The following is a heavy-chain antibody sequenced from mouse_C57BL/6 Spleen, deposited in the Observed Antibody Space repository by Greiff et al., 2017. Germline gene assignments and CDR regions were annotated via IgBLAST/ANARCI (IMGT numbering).Heavy chain of an antibody. J-gene: IGHJ3*01. Sequence: VQLQQSGTVLARPGASVKMSCKTSGYTFTSYWMHWVKQRPGQGLEWIGAIYPGNSDTSYNQKFKGKAKLTAVTSASTAYMELSSLTNEDSAVYYCTRDLTTVVDAWFAYWGQGTLVTVSA. CDR3: TRDLTTVVDAWFAY. CDR1: GYTFTSYW. V-gene: IGHV1-5*01. CDR2: IYPGNSDT. D-gene: IGHD1-1*01.